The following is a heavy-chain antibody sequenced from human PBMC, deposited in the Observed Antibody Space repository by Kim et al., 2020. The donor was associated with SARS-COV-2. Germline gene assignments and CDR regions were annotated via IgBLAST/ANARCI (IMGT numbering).Heavy chain of an antibody. CDR3: ARDPDYYDSSGPFDY. V-gene: IGHV3-30*01. D-gene: IGHD3-22*01. Sequence: DSVKGRFTISRDNSKNTLDLQMNSLRAEDTAVYYCARDPDYYDSSGPFDYWGQGTLVTVSS. J-gene: IGHJ4*02.